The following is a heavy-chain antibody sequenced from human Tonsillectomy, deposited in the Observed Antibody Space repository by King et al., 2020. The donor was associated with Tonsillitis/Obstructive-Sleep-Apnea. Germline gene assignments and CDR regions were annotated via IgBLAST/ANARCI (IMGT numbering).Heavy chain of an antibody. CDR1: GFTFRNYW. CDR3: ARDGVNAFDI. CDR2: INQDGSER. V-gene: IGHV3-7*03. J-gene: IGHJ3*02. D-gene: IGHD3-16*01. Sequence: VKLVESGGGLVQPGGSLRLSCAASGFTFRNYWMRWVRQAPGKGLEWVANINQDGSERYYVDSVKGRFTISRDNAKNSLYLQMNSLRAEDTAVYYCARDGVNAFDIWGQGTMVTVSS.